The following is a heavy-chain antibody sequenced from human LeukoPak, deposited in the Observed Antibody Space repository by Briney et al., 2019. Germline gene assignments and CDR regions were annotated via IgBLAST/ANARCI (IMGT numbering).Heavy chain of an antibody. CDR1: GGSISSYY. CDR3: ARDWRYTVTTFDYYYGMDV. J-gene: IGHJ6*02. CDR2: IYYSGST. Sequence: SETLSLTCTVSGGSISSYYWSWIRQPPGKGLEWIGYIYYSGSTNYNPSLKSRVTISVDTSKNQFSLKLSSVTAADTAVYYCARDWRYTVTTFDYYYGMDVWGQGTTVTVSS. V-gene: IGHV4-59*01. D-gene: IGHD4-17*01.